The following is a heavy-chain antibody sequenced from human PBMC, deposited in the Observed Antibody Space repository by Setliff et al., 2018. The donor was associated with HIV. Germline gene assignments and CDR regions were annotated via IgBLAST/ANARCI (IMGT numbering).Heavy chain of an antibody. J-gene: IGHJ3*02. CDR3: ARVYYFDSSGYYQRGDVFDI. Sequence: SETLSLTCTVSGASISSGTYYWSWIRQPAGKGLEWIGRIDTSGSTNYNPSLKSRVTISVDTSKNQFSLKLSSVTAADTAVYYCARVYYFDSSGYYQRGDVFDIWGQGTMVTVSS. D-gene: IGHD3-22*01. V-gene: IGHV4-61*02. CDR2: IDTSGST. CDR1: GASISSGTYY.